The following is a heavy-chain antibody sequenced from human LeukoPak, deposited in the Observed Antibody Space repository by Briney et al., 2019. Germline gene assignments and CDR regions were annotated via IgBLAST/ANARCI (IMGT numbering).Heavy chain of an antibody. Sequence: PGGSLRLSCAASGFTFSDYYMSWIRQAPGKGLEWVSYISSSGSTIYYADSVKGRFTISRDNAKNSLYLQMNSLRAEDTAVYYCARGRTIVATPQSLYYFDYWGQGTLVTVSS. D-gene: IGHD5-12*01. CDR2: ISSSGSTI. V-gene: IGHV3-11*04. CDR1: GFTFSDYY. J-gene: IGHJ4*02. CDR3: ARGRTIVATPQSLYYFDY.